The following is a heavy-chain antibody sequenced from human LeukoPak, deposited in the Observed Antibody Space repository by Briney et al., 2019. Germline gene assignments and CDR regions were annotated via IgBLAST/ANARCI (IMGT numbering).Heavy chain of an antibody. V-gene: IGHV4-4*07. CDR1: GGSISTYY. CDR2: FYTSGST. J-gene: IGHJ2*01. D-gene: IGHD6-19*01. CDR3: AKVAGSRYFDL. Sequence: SETLSLTCTVSGGSISTYYWSWIRQPAGKGLGWIGRFYTSGSTSYNPSLESRVTMSVDTSKNQFSLNLTSVTAADTAVYYCAKVAGSRYFDLWGRGTLVTVSS.